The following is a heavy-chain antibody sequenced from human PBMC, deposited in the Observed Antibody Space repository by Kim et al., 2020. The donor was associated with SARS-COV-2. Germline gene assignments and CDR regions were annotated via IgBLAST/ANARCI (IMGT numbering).Heavy chain of an antibody. CDR2: ISSSSSYI. J-gene: IGHJ4*01. Sequence: GGSLRLSCAASGFTFSSYSMNWVRQAPGKGLEWVSSISSSSSYINYADSVKGRFTISRDNAKNSLYLQMNSLRADDTAVYYCAVYCSSTCCYVNWDYWG. D-gene: IGHD2-2*01. V-gene: IGHV3-21*01. CDR1: GFTFSSYS. CDR3: AVYCSSTCCYVNWDY.